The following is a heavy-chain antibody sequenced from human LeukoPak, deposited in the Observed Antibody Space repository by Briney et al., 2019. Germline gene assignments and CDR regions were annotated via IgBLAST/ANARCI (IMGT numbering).Heavy chain of an antibody. Sequence: ASVKVSCKASGYTFTSYGISWVRQAPGQGLEWMRWISAYNGNTNYAQKLQGRVTMTTDTSTSTAYMELRSLRSDDTAVYYCARAVVMDNAFDIWGQGTMVTVSS. D-gene: IGHD3-22*01. V-gene: IGHV1-18*01. J-gene: IGHJ3*02. CDR2: ISAYNGNT. CDR1: GYTFTSYG. CDR3: ARAVVMDNAFDI.